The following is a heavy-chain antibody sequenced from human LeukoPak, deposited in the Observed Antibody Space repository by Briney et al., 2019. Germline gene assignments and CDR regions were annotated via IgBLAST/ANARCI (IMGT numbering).Heavy chain of an antibody. CDR1: GYTFTGYY. CDR2: INPSGGST. CDR3: ARLRGGYYDSSGYFPRGYFDY. Sequence: ASVKVSCKASGYTFTGYYMHWVRQAPGQGLEWMGIINPSGGSTSYAQKFQGRVTMTRDTSTSTVYMELSSLRSEDTAVYYCARLRGGYYDSSGYFPRGYFDYWGQGTLVTVSS. V-gene: IGHV1-46*01. J-gene: IGHJ4*02. D-gene: IGHD3-22*01.